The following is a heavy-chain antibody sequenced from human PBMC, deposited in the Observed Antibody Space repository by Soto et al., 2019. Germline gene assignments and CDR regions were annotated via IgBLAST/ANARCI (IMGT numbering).Heavy chain of an antibody. J-gene: IGHJ2*01. V-gene: IGHV3-13*01. CDR1: GFTFSNSD. CDR2: IGTVGDT. D-gene: IGHD2-2*01. CDR3: EKGIGAQLMSSDL. Sequence: GGSLRLSCAASGFTFSNSDMHWVRQTTGKGLEWLSGIGTVGDTYYPPSVRGRFTISRENAKNSLYLQMAGLRAEAPAFFFCEKGIGAQLMSSDLWGRGTLVPGSS.